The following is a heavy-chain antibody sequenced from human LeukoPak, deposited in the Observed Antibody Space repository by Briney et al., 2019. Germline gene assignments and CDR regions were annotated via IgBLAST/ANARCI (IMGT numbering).Heavy chain of an antibody. J-gene: IGHJ4*02. D-gene: IGHD4-17*01. CDR3: ARVTPPWDYAPDY. V-gene: IGHV4-31*03. CDR1: GGSISSGGYY. CDR2: IYYSGST. Sequence: PSETLSLTCTVSGGSISSGGYYWSWIRQHPGKGLEWIGYIYYSGSTYYNPSLKSRVTISVDTSKNQFSLKLSSVTAADTAVYYCARVTPPWDYAPDYWGQGTLVTVSS.